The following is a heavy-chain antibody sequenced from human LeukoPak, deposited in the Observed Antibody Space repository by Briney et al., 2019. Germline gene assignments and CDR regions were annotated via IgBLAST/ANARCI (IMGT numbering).Heavy chain of an antibody. Sequence: MGWINPNSGGTNYAQKFQGRVTMTRDTSISTAYMELSRLRSDDTAVYYCARLYDYSNLPDYWGQGTLVTVSS. D-gene: IGHD4-11*01. J-gene: IGHJ4*02. CDR3: ARLYDYSNLPDY. CDR2: INPNSGGT. V-gene: IGHV1-2*02.